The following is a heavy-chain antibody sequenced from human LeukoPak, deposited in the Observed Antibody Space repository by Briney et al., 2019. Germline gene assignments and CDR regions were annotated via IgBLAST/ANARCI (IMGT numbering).Heavy chain of an antibody. J-gene: IGHJ4*02. CDR3: ARSNCDSCYRGVWYYFDF. CDR2: IYSDGGGGST. CDR1: GLTVSSNY. V-gene: IGHV3-66*01. Sequence: PGGSLRLSCAASGLTVSSNYMSWVRRAPGKGLEWVSVIYSDGGGGSTYYADSVKGRFTISRDNSKNTLFLQMNSLRAEDTAVYYCARSNCDSCYRGVWYYFDFWGQGTLVTVSS. D-gene: IGHD2-2*01.